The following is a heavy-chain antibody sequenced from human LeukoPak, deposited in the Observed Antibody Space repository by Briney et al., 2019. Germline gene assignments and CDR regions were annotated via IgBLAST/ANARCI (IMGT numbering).Heavy chain of an antibody. D-gene: IGHD3-22*01. CDR3: ARDGVTYYDSSGYYNY. J-gene: IGHJ4*02. CDR2: INQDGSDK. V-gene: IGHV3-7*01. Sequence: PGGSLRLSCAASGFTFSSYWMSWVRQAPGKGLEWVANINQDGSDKYYVDSVKGRFTISRDNAKNSLYLQMNSLRAEDTAVYYCARDGVTYYDSSGYYNYWGQGTLVTVSS. CDR1: GFTFSSYW.